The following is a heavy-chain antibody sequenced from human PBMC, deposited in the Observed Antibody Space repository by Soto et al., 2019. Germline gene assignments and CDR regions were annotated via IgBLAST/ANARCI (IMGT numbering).Heavy chain of an antibody. Sequence: SETLSLTCAVNGGSFREYYWSWLRQPPGKGLEWIGEINQSGTTHYNPSLKRRINISIDTSKNQFSLNLTSVTAADAAVYYCAGGTDYRWVLWGQGTTVTVSS. J-gene: IGHJ6*02. CDR1: GGSFREYY. CDR2: INQSGTT. D-gene: IGHD4-4*01. CDR3: AGGTDYRWVL. V-gene: IGHV4-34*01.